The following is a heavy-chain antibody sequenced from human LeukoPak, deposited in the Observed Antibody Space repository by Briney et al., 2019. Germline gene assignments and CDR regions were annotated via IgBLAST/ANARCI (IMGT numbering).Heavy chain of an antibody. CDR2: IYYSGST. Sequence: SETLSLTCTVSGGSISSYYWSWIRQPPGKGLEWIGYIYYSGSTNYNPSLKSRVTISVDTSKNQFSLKLSSVTAADTAVYYCARIRGDYDFWSGYPTTYYFDYWGQGTLVTVSS. V-gene: IGHV4-59*01. D-gene: IGHD3-3*01. CDR3: ARIRGDYDFWSGYPTTYYFDY. CDR1: GGSISSYY. J-gene: IGHJ4*02.